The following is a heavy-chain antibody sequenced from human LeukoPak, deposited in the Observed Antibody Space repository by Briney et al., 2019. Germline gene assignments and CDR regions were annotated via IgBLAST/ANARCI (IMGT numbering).Heavy chain of an antibody. Sequence: LSLTCTVSGGSISSSSYYWGWIRQPPGKGLEWVGRTRNKANSYTTEYAASVKGRFTISRDDSKNSLYLQMNSLKTEDTAVYYCARFDLWGRGTLVTVSS. CDR1: GGSISSSSYY. CDR3: ARFDL. V-gene: IGHV3-72*01. J-gene: IGHJ2*01. CDR2: TRNKANSYTT.